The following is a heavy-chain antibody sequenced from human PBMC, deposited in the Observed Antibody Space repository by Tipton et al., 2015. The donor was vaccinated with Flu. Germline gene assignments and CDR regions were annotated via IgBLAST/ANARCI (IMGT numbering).Heavy chain of an antibody. CDR3: VKEGASGWVWVF. J-gene: IGHJ4*02. CDR1: GFSITDGSF. Sequence: TLSLTCIVSGFSITDGSFWGWIRQSPGRGLEWIGSIYHLGTTYYNPSLKSRATISVDTSKNQFSLRLTPVTAADTAVYYCVKEGASGWVWVFWGQGAQVTVSS. D-gene: IGHD6-25*01. V-gene: IGHV4-38-2*02. CDR2: IYHLGTT.